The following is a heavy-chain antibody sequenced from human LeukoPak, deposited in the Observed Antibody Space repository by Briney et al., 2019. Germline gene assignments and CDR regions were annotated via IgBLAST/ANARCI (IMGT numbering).Heavy chain of an antibody. Sequence: ASVKVSCKASGYTFTGYYIHWVRQAPGQGLEWMGWIKPNSGDTNFAQNFRGRVTMTRDTSITTAYMEPSSLRSDDTAVYYCARVLPDGYFPFDYWGQGTLVTVSS. CDR1: GYTFTGYY. CDR2: IKPNSGDT. D-gene: IGHD3-22*01. J-gene: IGHJ4*02. V-gene: IGHV1-2*02. CDR3: ARVLPDGYFPFDY.